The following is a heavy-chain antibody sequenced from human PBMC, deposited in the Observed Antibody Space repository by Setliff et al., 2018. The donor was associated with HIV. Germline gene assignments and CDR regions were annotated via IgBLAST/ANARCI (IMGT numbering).Heavy chain of an antibody. CDR3: ARSSRVNCGGDCYLFDY. J-gene: IGHJ4*02. CDR2: IHSSGPS. Sequence: SETLSLTCTVSGGSISTFYWSWIRQPPGKGLEWIGYIHSSGPSNYSPSLESRVSMSVDTSKNQFSLILTSVTAADTAVYYCARSSRVNCGGDCYLFDYWGQGTPVTVSS. V-gene: IGHV4-4*09. CDR1: GGSISTFY. D-gene: IGHD2-21*02.